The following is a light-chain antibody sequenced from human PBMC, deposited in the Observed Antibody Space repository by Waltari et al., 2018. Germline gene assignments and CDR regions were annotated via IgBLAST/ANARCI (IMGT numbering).Light chain of an antibody. J-gene: IGLJ2*01. CDR1: SSDVGAYNY. CDR3: SSYRRSNTLV. Sequence: QSALTQPASVSGSPGQSITISCTGTSSDVGAYNYVSWYQQHPGKAPKIMIYDVSNRPAGVSNRSAGSKSGNTASLTISGLQAEDEADYYCSSYRRSNTLVFGGGTKVTVL. CDR2: DVS. V-gene: IGLV2-14*03.